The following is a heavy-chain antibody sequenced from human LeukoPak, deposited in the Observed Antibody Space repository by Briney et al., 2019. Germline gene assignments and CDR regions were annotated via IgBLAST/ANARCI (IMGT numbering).Heavy chain of an antibody. Sequence: ASVKVSCKASGYTFTSYGISWVRQAPGQGLEWMGWISAYNGNTNYAQKLQGRVTMTTDTSTSTAYMELRSLRSDDTAVYYCARAAQLTWESFDWLTPNYMDVWGKGTTVTISS. D-gene: IGHD3-9*01. V-gene: IGHV1-18*01. J-gene: IGHJ6*03. CDR3: ARAAQLTWESFDWLTPNYMDV. CDR2: ISAYNGNT. CDR1: GYTFTSYG.